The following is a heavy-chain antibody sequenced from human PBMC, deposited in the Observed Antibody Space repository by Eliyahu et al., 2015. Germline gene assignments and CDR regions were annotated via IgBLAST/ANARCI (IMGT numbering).Heavy chain of an antibody. V-gene: IGHV4-59*01. CDR1: GXSXTAYS. J-gene: IGHJ4*02. D-gene: IGHD2-2*03. Sequence: QVQLQESGPGLVKPSETLSLTCPVSGXSXTAYSWSWIRQPPGKGLEWIGDMYYGGSSNYNPSLKSRLTISEDTSKNQFSLMLSSVTAADTAVYYCASGYCSTTRCYAGFDYWGQGILVTVSS. CDR2: MYYGGSS. CDR3: ASGYCSTTRCYAGFDY.